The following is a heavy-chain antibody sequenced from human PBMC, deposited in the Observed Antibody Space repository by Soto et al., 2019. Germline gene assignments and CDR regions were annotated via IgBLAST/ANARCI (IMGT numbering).Heavy chain of an antibody. J-gene: IGHJ4*02. Sequence: EVQLVESGGGLVQPGGSLRLSCAASGFTFSNYWMSWVRQAPGKGLEWVANIKGDGSEKYYVDSMKGRFTISRDNAENSLYLQLNCLRVEDTALYYCARDSRRVGATSDLDYWGQGTLVTVSS. D-gene: IGHD1-26*01. CDR1: GFTFSNYW. CDR3: ARDSRRVGATSDLDY. CDR2: IKGDGSEK. V-gene: IGHV3-7*01.